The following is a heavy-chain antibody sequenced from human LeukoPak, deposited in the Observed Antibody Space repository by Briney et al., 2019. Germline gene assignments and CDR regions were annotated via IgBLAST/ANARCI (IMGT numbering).Heavy chain of an antibody. Sequence: GGSLRLSCAASGFTFSSNAIHWVRQAPGKGLEWVAMILSDGNNDYYTDSVKGRFTISRDNSKNTLYLQMNSLRPEDTAVYYCAKDFQGRWTIDYWGQGTLVTVSP. CDR2: ILSDGNND. D-gene: IGHD3/OR15-3a*01. J-gene: IGHJ4*02. V-gene: IGHV3-30*18. CDR1: GFTFSSNA. CDR3: AKDFQGRWTIDY.